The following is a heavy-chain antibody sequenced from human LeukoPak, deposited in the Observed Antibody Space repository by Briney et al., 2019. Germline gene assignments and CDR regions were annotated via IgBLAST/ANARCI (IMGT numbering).Heavy chain of an antibody. V-gene: IGHV4-39*07. D-gene: IGHD6-13*01. J-gene: IGHJ3*02. Sequence: PSETLSLTCTVSGGSISSSSYYWGWIRRPPGKGLEWIGSIYYSGSTYYNPSLKSRVTISVDTSKNQFSLKLSSVTAADTAVYYCANWCSVTGAAAGSHAFDIWGQGTMVTVSS. CDR2: IYYSGST. CDR3: ANWCSVTGAAAGSHAFDI. CDR1: GGSISSSSYY.